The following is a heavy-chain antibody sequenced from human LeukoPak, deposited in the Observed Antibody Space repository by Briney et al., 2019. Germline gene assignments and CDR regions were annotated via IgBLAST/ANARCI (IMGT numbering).Heavy chain of an antibody. CDR1: GGSISSDY. Sequence: SETLSLTCTVSGGSISSDYWSWIRQPPGKGLGWIGYTYYSGSTNYTPSLKSQATISVDTSKNQFYLKLSSVTAADKAVYYCARDLLGAFDYWGQGTLVTVSS. CDR3: ARDLLGAFDY. V-gene: IGHV4-59*01. D-gene: IGHD1-26*01. CDR2: TYYSGST. J-gene: IGHJ4*02.